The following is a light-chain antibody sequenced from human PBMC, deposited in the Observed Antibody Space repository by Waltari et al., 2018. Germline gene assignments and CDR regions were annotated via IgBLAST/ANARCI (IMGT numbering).Light chain of an antibody. V-gene: IGLV2-23*02. J-gene: IGLJ1*01. CDR1: SSDVGSYNL. Sequence: QSALTQPASVSGSPGQSITISCTGTSSDVGSYNLVSCYHQFPGKAPKLMIFEVSKRPSGVSNRFSGSKSGNTASLTISGLQTEDEADYYCCSYAGSLTPCVFGTGTRVTV. CDR3: CSYAGSLTPCV. CDR2: EVS.